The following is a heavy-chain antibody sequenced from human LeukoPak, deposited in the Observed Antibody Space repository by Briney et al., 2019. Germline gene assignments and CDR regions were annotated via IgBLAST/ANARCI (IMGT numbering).Heavy chain of an antibody. D-gene: IGHD1-1*01. Sequence: GGSLRLSCTASGFPFIEYSMNWVRQVPGKGLEWISYIGIDSGNTKYADSVRSRFTISADKAKNSLYLQMNSLRVEDTAVYYCARDHNYAFDNWGQGTLVSVAS. CDR1: GFPFIEYS. V-gene: IGHV3-48*01. CDR3: ARDHNYAFDN. CDR2: IGIDSGNT. J-gene: IGHJ4*02.